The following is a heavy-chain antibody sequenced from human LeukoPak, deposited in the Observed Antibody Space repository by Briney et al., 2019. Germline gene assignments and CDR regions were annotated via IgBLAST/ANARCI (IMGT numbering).Heavy chain of an antibody. CDR2: IIPIFGTA. CDR3: ARDSTPYYDYAFDI. J-gene: IGHJ3*02. CDR1: GGTFSSYA. D-gene: IGHD5-12*01. Sequence: ASVKVSCKASGGTFSSYAISWVRQAPGQGLEWMGGIIPIFGTANYAQKFQGRVTITADESTSTAYMELSSLRSEDTAVYYCARDSTPYYDYAFDIWGQGTMVTVSS. V-gene: IGHV1-69*13.